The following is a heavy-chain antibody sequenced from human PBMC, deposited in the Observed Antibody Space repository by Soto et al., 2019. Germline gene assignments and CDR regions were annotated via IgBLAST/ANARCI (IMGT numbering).Heavy chain of an antibody. V-gene: IGHV4-31*03. CDR2: VYYSGSS. CDR3: AKLSCTSSTCYFPGWFDP. CDR1: GDSISGWASF. J-gene: IGHJ5*02. Sequence: SETLSLTCTVSGDSISGWASFWRWIRQPPGKGLEWIANVYYSGSSYYNPSLKSRLTISVDTTKNQFSLQLKSMTAADTAVYYCAKLSCTSSTCYFPGWFDPWGQGTLVTVSS. D-gene: IGHD2-2*01.